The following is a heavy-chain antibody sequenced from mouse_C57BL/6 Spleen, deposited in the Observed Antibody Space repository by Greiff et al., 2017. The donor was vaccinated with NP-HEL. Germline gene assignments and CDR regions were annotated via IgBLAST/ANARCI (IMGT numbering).Heavy chain of an antibody. CDR3: ARKGYDYEDYFDY. CDR1: GYSITSGYY. V-gene: IGHV3-6*01. D-gene: IGHD2-4*01. J-gene: IGHJ2*02. CDR2: ISYDGSN. Sequence: EVKLVESGPGLVKPSQSLSLTCSVTGYSITSGYYWNWIRQFPGNKLEWMGYISYDGSNNYNPSLKNRISITRDTSKNQFFLKLNSVTTEDTATYYCARKGYDYEDYFDYWGQGTSLTVSS.